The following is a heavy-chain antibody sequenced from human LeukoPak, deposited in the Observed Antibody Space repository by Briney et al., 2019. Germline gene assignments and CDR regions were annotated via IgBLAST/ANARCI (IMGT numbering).Heavy chain of an antibody. J-gene: IGHJ4*02. Sequence: GGSLRLSCAASGFTFSSYAMSWVRQAPGKGLEWVSAITDSGGTTYYADSVKGRFTISRDNSRSTLYLQMNSLRAEDTAVYYCAKGNGGSSYPELDYWGQGTLVTVSS. D-gene: IGHD4-23*01. CDR2: ITDSGGTT. CDR3: AKGNGGSSYPELDY. CDR1: GFTFSSYA. V-gene: IGHV3-23*01.